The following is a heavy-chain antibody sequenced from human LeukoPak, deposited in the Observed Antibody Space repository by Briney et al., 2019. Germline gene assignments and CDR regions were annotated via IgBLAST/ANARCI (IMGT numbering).Heavy chain of an antibody. CDR3: ASSGNYDFWSGYIPYYYYMDV. CDR1: GFTFETYN. CDR2: INHSGSA. V-gene: IGHV4-34*01. Sequence: GSLRLSCLASGFTFETYNINWVRQPPGKGLEWIGEINHSGSANYNPSLKSRVTISVDTSKNQFSLKLSSVTAADTAVYYCASSGNYDFWSGYIPYYYYMDVWGKGTTVTVSS. J-gene: IGHJ6*03. D-gene: IGHD3-3*01.